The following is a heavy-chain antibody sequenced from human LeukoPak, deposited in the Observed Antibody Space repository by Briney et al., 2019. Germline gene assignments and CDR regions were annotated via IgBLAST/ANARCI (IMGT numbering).Heavy chain of an antibody. D-gene: IGHD3-16*01. V-gene: IGHV3-21*06. Sequence: GGPLRPSCTASGFIFRTYTMNWVPQAPGKGLGWVSYISSSSGNIYYADSIKGRFTISRDNTKNLLYLQMNSPRAEDTAVYYCARGLAGGRFDLWGQGTLVTVSS. J-gene: IGHJ5*02. CDR1: GFIFRTYT. CDR2: ISSSSGNI. CDR3: ARGLAGGRFDL.